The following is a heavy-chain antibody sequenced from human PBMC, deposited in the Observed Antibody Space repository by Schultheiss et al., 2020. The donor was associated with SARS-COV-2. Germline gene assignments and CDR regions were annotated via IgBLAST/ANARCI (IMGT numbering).Heavy chain of an antibody. V-gene: IGHV4-34*01. J-gene: IGHJ4*02. CDR2: INHSGST. D-gene: IGHD6-13*01. CDR1: GGSISSYY. Sequence: SETLSLTCAVYGGSISSYYWSWIRQPARKGLEWIGEINHSGSTNYNPSLKSRVTISVDTSKNQFSLKLSSVTAADTAVYYCARGLGEQQLVHPFDYWGQGTLGTGSS. CDR3: ARGLGEQQLVHPFDY.